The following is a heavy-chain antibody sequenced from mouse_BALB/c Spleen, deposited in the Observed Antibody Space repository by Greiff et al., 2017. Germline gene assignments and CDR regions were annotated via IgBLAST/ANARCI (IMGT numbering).Heavy chain of an antibody. J-gene: IGHJ2*01. CDR1: GFTFSSYT. CDR3: TRDGNYFDY. D-gene: IGHD1-1*02. V-gene: IGHV5-6-4*01. Sequence: EVMLVDSGGGLVKPGGSLKLSCAASGFTFSSYTMSWVRQTPEKRLEWVATISSGGSYTYYPDSVKGRFTISRDNAKNTLYLQMSSLKSEDTAMYYCTRDGNYFDYWGQGTTLTVSS. CDR2: ISSGGSYT.